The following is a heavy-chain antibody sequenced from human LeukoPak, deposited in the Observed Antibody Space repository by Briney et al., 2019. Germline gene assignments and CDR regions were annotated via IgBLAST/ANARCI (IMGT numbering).Heavy chain of an antibody. CDR1: GFTFDNYG. CDR2: IHWNGGRT. V-gene: IGHV3-20*04. Sequence: GGSLRLSCAASGFTFDNYGINWVRQAPGKGLEWVSRIHWNGGRTGYADSVKGRLTISRDNAKNSLYLQMNSLRVEDTALYYCARGLSGYASSLGYWGQGTLVTVSA. CDR3: ARGLSGYASSLGY. J-gene: IGHJ4*02. D-gene: IGHD6-6*01.